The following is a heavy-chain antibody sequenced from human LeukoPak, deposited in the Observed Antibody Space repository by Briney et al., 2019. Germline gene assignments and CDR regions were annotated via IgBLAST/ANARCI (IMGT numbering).Heavy chain of an antibody. CDR3: ARHAAVGAIGYAGY. J-gene: IGHJ4*02. V-gene: IGHV3-20*04. CDR1: GFTFDDYG. CDR2: INWNGGST. Sequence: GGSLRLSCAASGFTFDDYGMSWVRQAPGKGLEWVSGINWNGGSTGYADSVKGRFTISRDNAKNSLYLQMNSLRAEGTALYYCARHAAVGAIGYAGYWGQGTLVTVSS. D-gene: IGHD1-26*01.